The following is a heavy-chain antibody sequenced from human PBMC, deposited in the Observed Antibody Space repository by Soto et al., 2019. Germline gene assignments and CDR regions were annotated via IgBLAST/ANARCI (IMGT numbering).Heavy chain of an antibody. CDR3: ASEPRYFDH. CDR1: GFTFSSYS. CDR2: ISSSSSRI. J-gene: IGHJ2*01. V-gene: IGHV3-21*01. Sequence: EVQLVASGGGLVKPGGSLRLSCAASGFTFSSYSMNWVRQAPGKGLEWVSSISSSSSRIYYADSVKGRFTISRDNANNSLYLQMNSLRAEDTAVYYCASEPRYFDHWGRGTLVTLSS.